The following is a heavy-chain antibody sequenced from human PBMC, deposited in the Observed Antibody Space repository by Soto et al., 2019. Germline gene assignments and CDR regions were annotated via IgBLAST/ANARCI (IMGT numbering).Heavy chain of an antibody. J-gene: IGHJ6*02. V-gene: IGHV1-46*01. Sequence: ASVKVSCKASGYTFTSYYMHWVRQAPGQGLEWMGIINPSGDSTSYAQKFQGRVTMTRDTSTSTVYMELSSLRSEDTAVYYCAKGRWVVAAAARRGMDVWGQGTTVTVSS. D-gene: IGHD6-13*01. CDR2: INPSGDST. CDR1: GYTFTSYY. CDR3: AKGRWVVAAAARRGMDV.